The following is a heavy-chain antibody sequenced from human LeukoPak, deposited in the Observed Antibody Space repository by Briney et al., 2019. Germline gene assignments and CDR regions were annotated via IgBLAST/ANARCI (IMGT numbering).Heavy chain of an antibody. V-gene: IGHV1-8*03. Sequence: GASVKVSCKASGYTFTSYEIKWVRQATGQGLEWMGWMNPNSGNTGYAQKFQGGVTITRNTSISTAYMELSSLRSEDTAVYYCARVSSSGWVDYWGQGTLVTVSS. CDR2: MNPNSGNT. D-gene: IGHD6-19*01. CDR1: GYTFTSYE. J-gene: IGHJ4*02. CDR3: ARVSSSGWVDY.